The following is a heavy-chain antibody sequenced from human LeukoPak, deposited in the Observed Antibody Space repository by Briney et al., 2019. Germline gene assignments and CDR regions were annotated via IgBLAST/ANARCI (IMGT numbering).Heavy chain of an antibody. V-gene: IGHV3-11*01. CDR2: ISSSGSTI. Sequence: GGSLRLSCAASGFTFSDYYMSWIRQAPGKGLEWVSYISSSGSTIYYADSVKGRFTISRDNAKNSLYPQMNSLRAEDTAVYYCARVGRWLQFLLDYWGQGTLVTVSS. J-gene: IGHJ4*02. CDR1: GFTFSDYY. D-gene: IGHD5-24*01. CDR3: ARVGRWLQFLLDY.